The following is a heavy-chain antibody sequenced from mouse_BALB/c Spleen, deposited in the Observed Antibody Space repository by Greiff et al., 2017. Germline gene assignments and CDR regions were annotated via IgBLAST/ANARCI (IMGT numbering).Heavy chain of an antibody. J-gene: IGHJ4*01. V-gene: IGHV1-69*02. CDR2: IYPSDSYT. Sequence: QVQLQQPGAELVRPGASVKLSCKASGYTFTSYWINWVKQRPGQGLEWIGNIYPSDSYTNYNQKFKDKATLTVDKSSSTAYMQLSSPTSEDSAVYYCTRIYYYGSSFYYYAMDYWGQGTSVTVSS. CDR1: GYTFTSYW. CDR3: TRIYYYGSSFYYYAMDY. D-gene: IGHD1-1*01.